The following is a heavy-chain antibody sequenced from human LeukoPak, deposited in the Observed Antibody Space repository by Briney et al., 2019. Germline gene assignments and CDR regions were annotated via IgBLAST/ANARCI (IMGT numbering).Heavy chain of an antibody. CDR3: ARDLGTRYCSGGSCYYYYMDV. CDR2: IIPIFGTA. V-gene: IGHV1-69*01. Sequence: SVKVSCKXSGGTFSSYAISWVRQAPRQGLEWMGGIIPIFGTANYSQKFQGRVTITADESTSTAYMELSSLRSEDTAVYYCARDLGTRYCSGGSCYYYYMDVWGKGTTVTVSS. J-gene: IGHJ6*03. CDR1: GGTFSSYA. D-gene: IGHD2-15*01.